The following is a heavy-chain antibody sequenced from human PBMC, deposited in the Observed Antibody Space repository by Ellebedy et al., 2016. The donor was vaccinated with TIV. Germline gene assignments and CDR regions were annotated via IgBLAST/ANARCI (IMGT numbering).Heavy chain of an antibody. V-gene: IGHV3-30*02. CDR2: IRYDGSNE. D-gene: IGHD6-19*01. CDR3: AKAPVAVAGIYYFDH. Sequence: GESLKISCAASGFSINSFGMHWVRQSPGKGLEWVTFIRYDGSNEYYADSVKGRFTTSKDNSKNTLYLEMNSLRPEDTAVYYCAKAPVAVAGIYYFDHWGQGTRVTVSS. J-gene: IGHJ4*02. CDR1: GFSINSFG.